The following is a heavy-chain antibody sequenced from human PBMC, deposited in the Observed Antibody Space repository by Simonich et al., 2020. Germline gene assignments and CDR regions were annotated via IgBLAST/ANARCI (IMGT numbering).Heavy chain of an antibody. J-gene: IGHJ4*02. CDR3: ARWAYSSSYFDY. CDR2: IYYSGST. V-gene: IGHV4-39*01. Sequence: QLQLQESGPGLVKPSETLSLTCTVSGGSISSSSYYWGWIRQPPGKGLEWIGSIYYSGSTYYNPDLKSRVTISVDTSKNQFSLKLSSVTAADTAVYYCARWAYSSSYFDYWGQGTLVTVSS. D-gene: IGHD6-6*01. CDR1: GGSISSSSYY.